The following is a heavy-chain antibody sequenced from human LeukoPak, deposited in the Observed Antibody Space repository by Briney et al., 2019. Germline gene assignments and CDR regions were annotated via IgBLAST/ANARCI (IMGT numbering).Heavy chain of an antibody. D-gene: IGHD3-10*01. V-gene: IGHV4-59*08. CDR2: IYNSGST. CDR3: ARRHKVGAGDALDI. Sequence: PSETLSLTCTVSGGSISNYYWTWIRQPPGKGLEWIGHIYNSGSTNYNPSLKSRVTISVDTSKNQFSLKLSSVTAADTAVYYCARRHKVGAGDALDIWGQGTMVTVSS. J-gene: IGHJ3*02. CDR1: GGSISNYY.